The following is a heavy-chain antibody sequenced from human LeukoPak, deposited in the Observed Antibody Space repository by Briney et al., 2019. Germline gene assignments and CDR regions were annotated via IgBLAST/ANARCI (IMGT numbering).Heavy chain of an antibody. J-gene: IGHJ5*02. CDR2: INPNSGDT. V-gene: IGHV1-2*02. Sequence: ASVKVSCKASGYTFTGYYMHWVRQAPGQGLEWMGWINPNSGDTNFAQNFQGRVTMTRDTSISTVYMELSRLRSDDTAVYYCARVGQWLVENDWFDPWGQGTLVTVSS. D-gene: IGHD6-19*01. CDR3: ARVGQWLVENDWFDP. CDR1: GYTFTGYY.